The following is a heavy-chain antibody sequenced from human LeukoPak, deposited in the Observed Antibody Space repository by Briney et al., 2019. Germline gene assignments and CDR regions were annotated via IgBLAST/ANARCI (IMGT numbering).Heavy chain of an antibody. Sequence: TGGSLRLSCAASGFSFSGYWMNWLRQASGKGLEWVASIAGDASRTTYADSVKGRFTVSRDNAKNTQYLQMSSLRAEDTAVYYCARGETFNSWSTFDYWGQGVMVTVSS. CDR3: ARGETFNSWSTFDY. CDR1: GFSFSGYW. V-gene: IGHV3-74*01. J-gene: IGHJ4*02. CDR2: IAGDASRT. D-gene: IGHD6-13*01.